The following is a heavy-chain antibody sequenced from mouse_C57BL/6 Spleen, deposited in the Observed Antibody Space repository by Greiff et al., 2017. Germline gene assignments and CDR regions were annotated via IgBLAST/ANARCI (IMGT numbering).Heavy chain of an antibody. J-gene: IGHJ1*03. Sequence: QVQLKESGAELARPGASVKMSCKASGYTFTSYTMHWVKQRPGQGLEWIGYINPSSGYTKYNQKFKDKATLTADKSSSTAYMQLSSLTSEDSAVYYCARYGSSPSYWYFDVWGTGTTVTVSS. CDR1: GYTFTSYT. CDR3: ARYGSSPSYWYFDV. CDR2: INPSSGYT. D-gene: IGHD1-1*01. V-gene: IGHV1-4*01.